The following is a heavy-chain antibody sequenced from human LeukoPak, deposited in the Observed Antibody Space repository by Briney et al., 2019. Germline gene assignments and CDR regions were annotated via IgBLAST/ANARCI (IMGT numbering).Heavy chain of an antibody. CDR2: IYPGDSDT. V-gene: IGHV5-51*01. J-gene: IGHJ3*02. Sequence: GESLKISCKGSGYSFTSYWIGWVGQMPGKVLEWMGIIYPGDSDTRYSPSFQGQVTISADKSISTAYLQLSSLKASDTAMYYCARRLLVVVPLGAFDIWGQGTMVTVSS. D-gene: IGHD3-22*01. CDR3: ARRLLVVVPLGAFDI. CDR1: GYSFTSYW.